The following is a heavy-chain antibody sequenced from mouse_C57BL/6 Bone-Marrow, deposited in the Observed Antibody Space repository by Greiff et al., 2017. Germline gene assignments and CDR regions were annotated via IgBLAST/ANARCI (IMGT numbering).Heavy chain of an antibody. D-gene: IGHD2-2*01. Sequence: QVQLQQSGAELARPGASVKMSCKASGYTFTSYTMHWVKQRPGQGLEWIGYINPSSGYPKYNQKFKDKATLTADNSSSTAYMQLSSLTSEDAAVYYCAIRLGLRGTCPDWGKETLVTVS. CDR3: AIRLGLRGTCPD. CDR1: GYTFTSYT. CDR2: INPSSGYP. V-gene: IGHV1-4*01. J-gene: IGHJ3*01.